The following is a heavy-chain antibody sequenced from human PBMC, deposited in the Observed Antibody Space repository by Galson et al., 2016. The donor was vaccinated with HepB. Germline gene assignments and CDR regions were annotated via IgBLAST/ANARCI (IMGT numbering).Heavy chain of an antibody. V-gene: IGHV4-4*02. CDR2: IYHSGST. J-gene: IGHJ4*02. D-gene: IGHD3-10*01. Sequence: ETLSLTCAVSGASVSSSYWWGWVRQPPGKGLEWIGEIYHSGSTNYNPSLKSRVTISVDKFKNQFSLKLTSVTAADTAVYYCAREKPGSGDFDYWGQGTLVTVSS. CDR3: AREKPGSGDFDY. CDR1: GASVSSSYW.